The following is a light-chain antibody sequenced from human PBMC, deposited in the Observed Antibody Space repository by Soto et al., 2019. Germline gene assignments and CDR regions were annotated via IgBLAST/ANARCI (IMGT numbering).Light chain of an antibody. CDR3: QQYDDWLRLT. Sequence: EVVMTQYPATLSVSPGERATLSCRASQSVNIYLAWYQQRPGQAPRLLILGATYRASGIPARFSGSGSGTEFNLTISSLQSEDFGVYFCQQYDDWLRLTFGGGTKVDIK. V-gene: IGKV3D-15*01. CDR1: QSVNIY. CDR2: GAT. J-gene: IGKJ4*01.